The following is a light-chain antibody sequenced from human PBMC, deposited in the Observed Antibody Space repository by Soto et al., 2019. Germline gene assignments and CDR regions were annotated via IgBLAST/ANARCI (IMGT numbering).Light chain of an antibody. CDR1: QDIKNY. CDR2: DAS. CDR3: QQYDNLPRT. Sequence: DIQMTQCPSSLSASVGDRVTITCQASQDIKNYLNWYQQKPGKAPKLLIYDASNLETGVPSRFSGSGSGTDFTFTISSLQPEDIATYYCQQYDNLPRTFGQGTKLEIK. V-gene: IGKV1-33*01. J-gene: IGKJ2*01.